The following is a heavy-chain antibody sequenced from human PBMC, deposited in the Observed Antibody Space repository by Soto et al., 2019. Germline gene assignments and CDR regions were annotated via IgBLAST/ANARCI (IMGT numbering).Heavy chain of an antibody. CDR2: ISYDGSNK. CDR1: GFTFSSYA. J-gene: IGHJ4*02. Sequence: GGSLRLSCAASGFTFSSYAMHWVRQAPGKGLEWVAVISYDGSNKYYADSVKGRFTISRDNSKNTLYLQMNSLRAEDMAVYYCARERGDYNFDYWGQGTLVTVSS. CDR3: ARERGDYNFDY. D-gene: IGHD4-17*01. V-gene: IGHV3-30-3*01.